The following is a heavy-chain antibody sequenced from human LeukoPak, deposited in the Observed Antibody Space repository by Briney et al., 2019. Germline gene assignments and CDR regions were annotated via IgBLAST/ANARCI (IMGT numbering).Heavy chain of an antibody. D-gene: IGHD5-18*01. CDR3: AREKRAYSYGRDAFDI. V-gene: IGHV3-7*01. CDR2: IKQDGSEK. Sequence: PGGSLRLSCAASGFTFSSYWMSWVRQAPGKGLEWVANIKQDGSEKYYVDSVKGRFTISRDNAKNSLYLQMNSLRAEDTAVYYCAREKRAYSYGRDAFDIWGQGTMVTVSS. J-gene: IGHJ3*02. CDR1: GFTFSSYW.